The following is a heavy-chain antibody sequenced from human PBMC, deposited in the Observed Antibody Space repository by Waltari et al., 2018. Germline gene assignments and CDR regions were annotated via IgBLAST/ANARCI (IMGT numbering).Heavy chain of an antibody. V-gene: IGHV3-48*03. D-gene: IGHD6-6*01. CDR3: ARDIAARPDYYYGMDV. Sequence: EVQLVESGGGLVQPGGSLSLSCAASGFTFSSYEMNWVRQAPGKGLEWVSYISSSGSTIYYADSVKGRFTISRDNAKNSLYLQMNSLRAEDTAVYYCARDIAARPDYYYGMDVWGQGTTVTVSS. CDR2: ISSSGSTI. J-gene: IGHJ6*02. CDR1: GFTFSSYE.